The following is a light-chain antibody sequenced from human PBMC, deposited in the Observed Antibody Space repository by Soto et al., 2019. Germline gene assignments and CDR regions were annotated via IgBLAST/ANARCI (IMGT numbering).Light chain of an antibody. CDR1: QSISSY. CDR2: AAS. V-gene: IGKV1-39*01. J-gene: IGKJ2*02. CDR3: QQSYSTPRT. Sequence: DIQMTQSPSSLSASVGDRVTITCRASQSISSYLNWYPQKPGKAPQLLIYAASSLQSGVPSRFSGSGSGTDFTITISSLQPEDFATYSCQQSYSTPRTFGQGTKLEIK.